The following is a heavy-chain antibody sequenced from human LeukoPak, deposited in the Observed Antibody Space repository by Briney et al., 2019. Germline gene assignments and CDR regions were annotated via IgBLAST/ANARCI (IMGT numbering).Heavy chain of an antibody. J-gene: IGHJ3*02. CDR2: ISRNGGST. CDR1: GFTFNSYP. V-gene: IGHV3-64D*06. D-gene: IGHD4/OR15-4a*01. Sequence: GGSLRLSCSASGFTFNSYPVHWVRQAPGKGLEYVSGISRNGGSTYYADSVKGRFTISRDNSKNTLYLQMSSLRAEDTAVYYCVKESGFMVAPSSAFDIWGQGTMVTVSS. CDR3: VKESGFMVAPSSAFDI.